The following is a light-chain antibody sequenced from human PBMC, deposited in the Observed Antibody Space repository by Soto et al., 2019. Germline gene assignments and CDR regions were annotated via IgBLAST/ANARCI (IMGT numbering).Light chain of an antibody. CDR3: QQYGSSPS. CDR2: DTS. Sequence: EIVMTQSPATLSVSPGERATLSCRASQSVSSNLAWYQQKPGQAPRLLIYDTSFRATGIPDRFSGSGSGTDFTLTISRLDPEDFAVYYCQQYGSSPSFGQGTKVDI. CDR1: QSVSSN. V-gene: IGKV3-20*01. J-gene: IGKJ1*01.